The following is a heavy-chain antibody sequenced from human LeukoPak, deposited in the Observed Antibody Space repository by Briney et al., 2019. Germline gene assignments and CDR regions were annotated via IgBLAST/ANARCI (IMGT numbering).Heavy chain of an antibody. V-gene: IGHV3-13*01. Sequence: GGSLRLSCSASGFIFRNYDMHWVRQPTGKGLEWVSAVGTGGDTYYAGSVKGRFTVVRENAKNTLYLQMNSLRAGDTAMYYCARRSAAAGIDAFDIWGQGTMVTVSS. J-gene: IGHJ3*02. CDR2: VGTGGDT. CDR1: GFIFRNYD. D-gene: IGHD6-13*01. CDR3: ARRSAAAGIDAFDI.